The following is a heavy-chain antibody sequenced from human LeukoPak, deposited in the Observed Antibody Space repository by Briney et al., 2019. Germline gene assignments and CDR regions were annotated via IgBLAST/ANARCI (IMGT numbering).Heavy chain of an antibody. CDR2: ISAYNGNT. CDR1: GYTFTRYG. V-gene: IGHV1-18*04. J-gene: IGHJ6*04. Sequence: ASVKVSCKASGYTFTRYGISRVRQAHGQGLEWMGWISAYNGNTNYAQKLQGRVTMTTDTSTSTAYMELRSLRSDDTAVYYCASHYCSSTSCYADYGMDVWGKGTTVTVSS. D-gene: IGHD2-2*01. CDR3: ASHYCSSTSCYADYGMDV.